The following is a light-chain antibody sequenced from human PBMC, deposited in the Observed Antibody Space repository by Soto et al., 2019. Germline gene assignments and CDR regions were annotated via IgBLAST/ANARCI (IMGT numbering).Light chain of an antibody. V-gene: IGKV1-39*01. CDR1: HAILTY. CDR2: GAS. CDR3: QQTFSPAVT. J-gene: IGKJ4*01. Sequence: DIHLTQSPSSLSAAVGDRVTITCRASHAILTYLNWFQQKAGKAPEVLIYGASSLRSGVPSRFTGSGSATDFTLTITSLQPEDAGTYFCQQTFSPAVTFGGGTKVDIK.